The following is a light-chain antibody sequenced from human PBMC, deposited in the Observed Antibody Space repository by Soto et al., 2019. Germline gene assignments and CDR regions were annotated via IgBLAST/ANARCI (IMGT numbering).Light chain of an antibody. J-gene: IGLJ2*01. CDR1: SSDVGGSGL. V-gene: IGLV2-23*01. CDR3: CSYAGRSTWDVV. CDR2: EGF. Sequence: QSALTQPASVSGSPGQSITISCTGTSSDVGGSGLVSWYQFHPGKAPKLLIFEGFKRPSGVSNRSSGSKSGSTASLTISGLQAEDEADYYCCSYAGRSTWDVVFGGGTKLTVL.